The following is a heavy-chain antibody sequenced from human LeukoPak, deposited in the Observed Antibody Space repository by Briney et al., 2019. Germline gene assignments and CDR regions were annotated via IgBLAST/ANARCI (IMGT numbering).Heavy chain of an antibody. CDR3: ARESAPLGYFDY. D-gene: IGHD6-6*01. CDR2: ISAYNGNT. Sequence: GASVKVSCKASGYTFTSYGISWVRQAPGQGLEWMGWISAYNGNTNYAQKLQGRVTMTTDTSTSTAYMELRSLTSAATAVYYCARESAPLGYFDYWGQGTLVTVSS. V-gene: IGHV1-18*01. J-gene: IGHJ4*02. CDR1: GYTFTSYG.